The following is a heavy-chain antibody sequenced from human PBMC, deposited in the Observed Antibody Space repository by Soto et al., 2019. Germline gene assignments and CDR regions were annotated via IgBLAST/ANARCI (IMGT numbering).Heavy chain of an antibody. V-gene: IGHV3-23*01. CDR1: GFTFSEYA. Sequence: EVKVLESGGGLVQPGGSLRLSCVASGFTFSEYAMTWVRQAPGKGLDWVSSVSANGDITYYADSVKGRFTISRDNSNNTLLLQMNSLRAEDTALYYCARGDRGGSGSPASYYFSGLDVWGQGTTVIVSS. CDR2: VSANGDIT. D-gene: IGHD3-10*01. CDR3: ARGDRGGSGSPASYYFSGLDV. J-gene: IGHJ6*02.